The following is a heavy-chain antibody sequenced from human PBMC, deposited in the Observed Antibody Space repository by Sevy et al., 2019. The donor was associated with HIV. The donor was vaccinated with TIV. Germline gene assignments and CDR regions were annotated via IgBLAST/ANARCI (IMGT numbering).Heavy chain of an antibody. V-gene: IGHV3-23*01. D-gene: IGHD4-17*01. J-gene: IGHJ4*02. CDR3: AKDESKMTTVVTPFEY. Sequence: GGSLRLSCAASGFTFSSYAMSWVRQAPGKGLEWVSAISGSGGSTYYADSVKGRFTISRDNSKNTLYLQMNSLRAEDTAVYYCAKDESKMTTVVTPFEYWGQGTLVTVSS. CDR2: ISGSGGST. CDR1: GFTFSSYA.